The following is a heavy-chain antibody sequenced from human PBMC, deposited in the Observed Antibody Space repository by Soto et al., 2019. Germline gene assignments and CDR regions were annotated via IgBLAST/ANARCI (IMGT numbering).Heavy chain of an antibody. Sequence: ASVKVSCKASGYTFTSYGISWVRQAPGQGLEWMGWISAYNGKKNNAQKLQGRVTMTTDTSTSTAYMELRSLRSDDTAVYYCARRGRDGYKLFADYWGQGTLVTVSS. CDR3: ARRGRDGYKLFADY. V-gene: IGHV1-18*01. CDR1: GYTFTSYG. J-gene: IGHJ4*02. D-gene: IGHD5-12*01. CDR2: ISAYNGKK.